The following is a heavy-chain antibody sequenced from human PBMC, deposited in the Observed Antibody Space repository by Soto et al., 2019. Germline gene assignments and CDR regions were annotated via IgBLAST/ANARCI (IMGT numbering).Heavy chain of an antibody. CDR2: IYYSGST. D-gene: IGHD3-16*01. CDR3: ARPTTYHYDYIWGSYVLGAFDI. J-gene: IGHJ3*02. V-gene: IGHV4-39*01. Sequence: SETLSLTCTVSGGSISSSIYYWSWIRQPPGKGLEWIGSIYYSGSTYYNPSLKSRVTISVDTSKNQFSLKLSSVTAADTAVYYCARPTTYHYDYIWGSYVLGAFDIWGQGTMVT. CDR1: GGSISSSIYY.